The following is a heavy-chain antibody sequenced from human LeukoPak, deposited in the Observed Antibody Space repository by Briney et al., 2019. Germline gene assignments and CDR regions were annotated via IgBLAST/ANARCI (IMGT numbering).Heavy chain of an antibody. CDR2: IIPIFGTA. CDR3: ARDWGRTAAGSGGWFDP. CDR1: GGTFSSYA. D-gene: IGHD6-13*01. J-gene: IGHJ5*02. V-gene: IGHV1-69*13. Sequence: ASVKVSCKASGGTFSSYAISWVRQAPGQGLEWMGGIIPIFGTANYAQKFQGRVTITADESTSTAYMELSSLRSEDTAVYYCARDWGRTAAGSGGWFDPWGQGTLVTVSS.